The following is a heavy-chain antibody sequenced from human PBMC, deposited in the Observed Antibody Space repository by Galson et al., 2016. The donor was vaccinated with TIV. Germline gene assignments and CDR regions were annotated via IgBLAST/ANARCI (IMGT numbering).Heavy chain of an antibody. CDR1: GYSFTGSW. CDR3: ARRGREETNEGGLDV. V-gene: IGHV5-51*01. Sequence: QSGAEVKKPGESLKISCKGSGYSFTGSWIDWVRQVPGKGLVWMGVIYPGDSDTTYSPAFHGHVTISVDTSISPAFLEWSSLQASDTAIYYCARRGREETNEGGLDVWGQGTTVTVSS. CDR2: IYPGDSDT. J-gene: IGHJ6*02. D-gene: IGHD1-1*01.